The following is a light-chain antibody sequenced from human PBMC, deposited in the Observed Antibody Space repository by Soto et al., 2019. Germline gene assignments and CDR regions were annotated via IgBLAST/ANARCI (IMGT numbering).Light chain of an antibody. CDR3: SSYTTSTTLV. V-gene: IGLV2-14*01. CDR2: EVT. Sequence: QSALTQPASVSGSPGQSITISCTGTSSDVGVYDYVSWYQQQPGKAPKLMISEVTNRPSGVSERFSGSKSGNTASLTISGLQADDEGDYYCSSYTTSTTLVFGGGTKLTVL. CDR1: SSDVGVYDY. J-gene: IGLJ3*02.